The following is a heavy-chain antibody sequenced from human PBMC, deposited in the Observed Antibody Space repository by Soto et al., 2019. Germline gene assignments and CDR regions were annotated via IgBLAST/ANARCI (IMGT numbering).Heavy chain of an antibody. J-gene: IGHJ4*02. V-gene: IGHV3-23*01. D-gene: IGHD3-3*02. CDR3: AKDRGGRTFSEWLLVAFDY. CDR1: GFTFSKFA. CDR2: IGDSGDSI. Sequence: EVQLLESGGGLVQPGGSLRLSCAASGFTFSKFAMGWVRQAPGKGLEWVSAIGDSGDSIYYADSVKGRFTIFRDNSKNTLYLQMNSLRAEDTAVYYCAKDRGGRTFSEWLLVAFDYWGQGTLVTVSS.